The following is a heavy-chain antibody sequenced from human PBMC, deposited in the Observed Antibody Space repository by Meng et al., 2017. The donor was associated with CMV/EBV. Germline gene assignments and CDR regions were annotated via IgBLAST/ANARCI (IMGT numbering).Heavy chain of an antibody. CDR3: ARDDRSGSYYDYYYYGMDV. J-gene: IGHJ6*02. D-gene: IGHD1-26*01. CDR1: GFTFSSYS. CDR2: ISSSSSYI. V-gene: IGHV3-21*01. Sequence: GESLKISCAASGFTFSSYSMNWVRQAPGKGLEWVSSISSSSSYIYYADSVKGRFTISRDSAKNSLYLQMNSLRAEDTAVYYCARDDRSGSYYDYYYYGMDVWGQGTTVTVSS.